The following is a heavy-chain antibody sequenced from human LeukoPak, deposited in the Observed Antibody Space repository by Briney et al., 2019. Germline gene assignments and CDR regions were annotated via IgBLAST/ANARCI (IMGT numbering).Heavy chain of an antibody. D-gene: IGHD1-20*01. CDR1: GFTLSSYA. J-gene: IGHJ4*02. V-gene: IGHV3-23*01. Sequence: GGSLRLSCAASGFTLSSYAMIWVRQAPGKGLEWVSAISGSGGSTYYADSVKGRFTISRDNSKNTLYLQMNSLRAEDTAVYYCAKDESNWNAGDFDYWGQGTLVTVSS. CDR2: ISGSGGST. CDR3: AKDESNWNAGDFDY.